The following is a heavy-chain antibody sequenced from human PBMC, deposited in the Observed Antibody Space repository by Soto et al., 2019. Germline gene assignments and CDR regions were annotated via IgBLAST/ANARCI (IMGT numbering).Heavy chain of an antibody. CDR2: IRNKGYGGTT. CDR1: GFPFSSYV. J-gene: IGHJ6*02. CDR3: TTDSADIVVVPATFGMDV. D-gene: IGHD2-2*01. Sequence: PGGSLRLSCAASGFPFSSYVMSWVRQAPGKGLEWVGFIRNKGYGGTTEYAAPVKGRFTISRDDSKDTLYLQMNNLRTEDTAVYHCTTDSADIVVVPATFGMDVWGQGTTVTVSS. V-gene: IGHV3-15*01.